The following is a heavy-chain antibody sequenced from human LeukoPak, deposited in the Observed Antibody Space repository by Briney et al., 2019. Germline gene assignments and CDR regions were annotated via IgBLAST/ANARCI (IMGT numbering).Heavy chain of an antibody. V-gene: IGHV1-69*06. Sequence: GASVKVSCKASGGTFSSYAISWVRQAPGQGLEWMGGIIPIFGTANYAQKFQGRVTITADKSTSTAYMELSSLRSEDTAVYYCLTTVTTRGWFDPWGQGTLVTVSS. J-gene: IGHJ5*02. CDR3: LTTVTTRGWFDP. CDR2: IIPIFGTA. D-gene: IGHD4-17*01. CDR1: GGTFSSYA.